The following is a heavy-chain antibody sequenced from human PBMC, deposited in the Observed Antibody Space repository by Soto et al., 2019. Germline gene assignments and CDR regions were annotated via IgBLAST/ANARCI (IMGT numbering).Heavy chain of an antibody. V-gene: IGHV4-59*01. CDR1: GGSISSYY. CDR2: IYYSGST. Sequence: PSETLSLTCTVSGGSISSYYWSWIRQPPGKGLEWIGYIYYSGSTNYNPSLKSRVTISVDTSKNQFSLKLSSVTAADTAVYYCATSRDGYNYAFDIWGQGTMVTVSS. CDR3: ATSRDGYNYAFDI. D-gene: IGHD5-12*01. J-gene: IGHJ3*02.